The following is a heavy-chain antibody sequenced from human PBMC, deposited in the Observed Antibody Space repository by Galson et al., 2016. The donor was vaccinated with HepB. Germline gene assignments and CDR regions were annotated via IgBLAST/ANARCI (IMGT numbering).Heavy chain of an antibody. CDR3: ARGLLYFDWYQLEGYGMDV. Sequence: SLRLSCAASGFTFSSYGMSWVRQAPGKGLEWVSLLSTSSSTIYYSDSVKGRFTVSRDNGKNSLYLQMNSLRDEDTAVYYCARGLLYFDWYQLEGYGMDVWGQGTTVTVSS. CDR2: LSTSSSTI. J-gene: IGHJ6*02. CDR1: GFTFSSYG. V-gene: IGHV3-48*02. D-gene: IGHD3-9*01.